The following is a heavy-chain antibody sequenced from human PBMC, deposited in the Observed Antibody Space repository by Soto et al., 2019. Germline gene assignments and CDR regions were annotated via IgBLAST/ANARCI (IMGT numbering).Heavy chain of an antibody. CDR1: GFTFSSYA. Sequence: GGSLRLSCAASGFTFSSYAMSWVRQAPGKGLDWVSAISGSGGSTYYADSVKGRFTISRDNSKNTLYLQMNSLRAEDTAVYYCAKVCSGSYFKRNSASAFDYWGQGTLVTVSS. J-gene: IGHJ4*02. D-gene: IGHD3-10*02. V-gene: IGHV3-23*01. CDR3: AKVCSGSYFKRNSASAFDY. CDR2: ISGSGGST.